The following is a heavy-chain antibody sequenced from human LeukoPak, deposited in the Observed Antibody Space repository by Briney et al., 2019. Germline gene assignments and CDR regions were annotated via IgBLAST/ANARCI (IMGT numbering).Heavy chain of an antibody. D-gene: IGHD5-24*01. V-gene: IGHV1-69*05. CDR2: IIPIFGTA. CDR1: GGTFSSYA. J-gene: IGHJ3*02. CDR3: ARVVGRADGYNWLGGVRLGAFDI. Sequence: SVKVSCKASGGTFSSYAISWVRQAPGQGLEWMGRIIPIFGTANYAQKFQGRVTITTDESTSAAYMELSSLRSEDTAVYYCARVVGRADGYNWLGGVRLGAFDIWGQGTMVTVSS.